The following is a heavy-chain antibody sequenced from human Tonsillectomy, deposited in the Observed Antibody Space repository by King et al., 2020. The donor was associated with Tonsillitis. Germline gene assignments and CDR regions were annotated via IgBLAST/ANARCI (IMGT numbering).Heavy chain of an antibody. CDR3: ARGDYGDYRYY. J-gene: IGHJ4*02. CDR1: GGTFSTYA. D-gene: IGHD4-17*01. CDR2: IIPILGIA. Sequence: VQLVESGAEVKKPGSSVKVSCTASGGTFSTYAISWVRQAPGQGLEWMGRIIPILGIANYAQKFQGRVTITADKSTSTAYMELSSLRSEDTAVYYCARGDYGDYRYYWGQGTLVTVSS. V-gene: IGHV1-69*09.